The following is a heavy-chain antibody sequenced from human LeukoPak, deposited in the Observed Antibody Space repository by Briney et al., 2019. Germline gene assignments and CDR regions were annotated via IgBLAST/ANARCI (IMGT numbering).Heavy chain of an antibody. V-gene: IGHV3-23*01. J-gene: IGHJ4*02. Sequence: GGSLRLSCAASGFTFSSYAMSWVRQAPGKGLGWVSTISGSGDSTYYAESVKGRFPLSRHNSKNTLYLQMNSLRAEDTAVYYCAKSIVATITDFDYWGQGTLVTVSS. CDR3: AKSIVATITDFDY. CDR1: GFTFSSYA. D-gene: IGHD5-12*01. CDR2: ISGSGDST.